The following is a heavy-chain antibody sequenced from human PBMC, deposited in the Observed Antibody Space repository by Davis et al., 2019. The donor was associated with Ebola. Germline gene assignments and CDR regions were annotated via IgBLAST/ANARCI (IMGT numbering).Heavy chain of an antibody. CDR2: IKQDGSEE. CDR1: GFSFSTYW. V-gene: IGHV3-7*03. CDR3: ARDKLEGPSKFEF. D-gene: IGHD2/OR15-2a*01. Sequence: GESLKISCAASGFSFSTYWMSWVRQAPRKGLEWVANIKQDGSEEYYVDSVKGRFTISRDNAENSVFLQMNTLRAEDTAVYFCARDKLEGPSKFEFWGKGTLVTVSS. J-gene: IGHJ4*02.